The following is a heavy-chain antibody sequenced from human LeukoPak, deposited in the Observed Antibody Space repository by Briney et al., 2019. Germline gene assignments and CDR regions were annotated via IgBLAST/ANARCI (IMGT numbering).Heavy chain of an antibody. Sequence: GGSLRLSCAASGYAFNNYWMSWVRQAPGKGLEWVANIKQDGSEKYYVDSVKGRFTISRDNAKNSLYLQMNSLRAEDTAVYYCAREALLLYYMDVWGKGTTVTVSS. CDR3: AREALLLYYMDV. J-gene: IGHJ6*03. CDR1: GYAFNNYW. V-gene: IGHV3-7*01. CDR2: IKQDGSEK. D-gene: IGHD2-21*01.